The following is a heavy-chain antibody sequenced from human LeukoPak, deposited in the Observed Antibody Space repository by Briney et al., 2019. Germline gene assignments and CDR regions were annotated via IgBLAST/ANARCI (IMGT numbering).Heavy chain of an antibody. V-gene: IGHV4-39*01. D-gene: IGHD5-18*01. CDR3: ARHRGYSYGSGFDY. CDR2: IYYSGST. Sequence: KPSETLSLTCTVSGGSISSSSYYWGWIRQPPGKGLEWIGSIYYSGSTYYNPSLKSRVTISVDTSKNQFSLKLSSVTAADTAVYYCARHRGYSYGSGFDYWGQGTLVTVSS. CDR1: GGSISSSSYY. J-gene: IGHJ4*02.